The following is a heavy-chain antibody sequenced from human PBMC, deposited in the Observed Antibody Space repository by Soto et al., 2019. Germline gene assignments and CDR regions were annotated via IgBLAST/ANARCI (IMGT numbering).Heavy chain of an antibody. CDR2: ISNDGSDK. V-gene: IGHV3-30*18. D-gene: IGHD1-26*01. J-gene: IGHJ6*03. CDR1: GFTFSTHG. CDR3: AKVSSDTVIVPDAHYYYYMDV. Sequence: QVQLVESGGGVVQPGRSLRLSCIASGFTFSTHGMHWVRQAPGKGLEWVAVISNDGSDKKYADSVKGRFSISRENTKNTLYVQMSNMRPEDTAVYYSAKVSSDTVIVPDAHYYYYMDVWGKGTTVTVSS.